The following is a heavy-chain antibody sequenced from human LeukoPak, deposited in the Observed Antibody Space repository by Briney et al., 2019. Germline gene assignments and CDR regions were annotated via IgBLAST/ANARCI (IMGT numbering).Heavy chain of an antibody. D-gene: IGHD6-13*01. CDR3: ANLAAAGRGTHDAFDI. Sequence: SLRLSCAASGFTFDDYAMHWVRQAPGKGLEWVSGISWNSGSIGYADSVKGRFTISRDNAKNSLYLRMNSLRAEDTALYYCANLAAAGRGTHDAFDIWGQGTMVTVSS. J-gene: IGHJ3*02. V-gene: IGHV3-9*01. CDR1: GFTFDDYA. CDR2: ISWNSGSI.